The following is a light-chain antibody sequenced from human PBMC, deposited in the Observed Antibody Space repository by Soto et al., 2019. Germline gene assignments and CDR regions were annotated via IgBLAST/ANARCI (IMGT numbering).Light chain of an antibody. CDR2: DVS. J-gene: IGLJ1*01. CDR1: SSDVGGYNY. V-gene: IGLV2-11*01. CDR3: CSYAGSYSYV. Sequence: QSVLTQPRSVSGSPGQSVTISCTGTSSDVGGYNYVSWYQQHPDKAPKLMISDVSKRPSGVPDRFSGSKSGNTASLTISGLQAEDEADYYCCSYAGSYSYVFGTGTQV.